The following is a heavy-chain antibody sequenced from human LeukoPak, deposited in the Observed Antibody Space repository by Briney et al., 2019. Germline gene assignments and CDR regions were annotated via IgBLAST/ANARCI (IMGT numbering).Heavy chain of an antibody. V-gene: IGHV4-4*07. CDR1: GGSISSYY. Sequence: SETLSLTCTVSGGSISSYYWSWIRQPAGKGLEWIGRIYISGSGSTNYNPSLKSRVTMSVDTSKNQFSLKLSSVTAADTAVYYCARTPIYYYDSSGYYNWGQGTLVTVSS. D-gene: IGHD3-22*01. J-gene: IGHJ4*02. CDR3: ARTPIYYYDSSGYYN. CDR2: IYISGSGST.